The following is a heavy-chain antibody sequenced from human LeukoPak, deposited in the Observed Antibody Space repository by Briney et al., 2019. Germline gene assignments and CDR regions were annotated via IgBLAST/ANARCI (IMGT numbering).Heavy chain of an antibody. CDR3: ARDRITMVRARSFYGMDV. D-gene: IGHD3-10*01. J-gene: IGHJ6*02. CDR1: GGSINSYY. CDR2: IYYIGST. Sequence: RPSETLSLTCTVSGGSINSYYWSWIRQPPGKGLEWIGYIYYIGSTNYNPSLKSRATISVDTSKNQFSLKLSSVTAADTAVYYCARDRITMVRARSFYGMDVWGQGTTVTVSS. V-gene: IGHV4-59*12.